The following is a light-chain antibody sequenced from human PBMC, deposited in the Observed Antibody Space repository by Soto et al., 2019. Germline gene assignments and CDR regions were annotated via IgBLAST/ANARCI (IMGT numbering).Light chain of an antibody. Sequence: QSALTQPPSASGTPGQRVTISCSGSNSNIGSNPVHWYQQFPGTAPKVLIYSNYQRPSGVPDRFSGSKSGTSASLAISGLQSEDEDDYYCAAWDDRLSDLLFGGGTKVTVL. CDR2: SNY. J-gene: IGLJ2*01. CDR1: NSNIGSNP. CDR3: AAWDDRLSDLL. V-gene: IGLV1-44*01.